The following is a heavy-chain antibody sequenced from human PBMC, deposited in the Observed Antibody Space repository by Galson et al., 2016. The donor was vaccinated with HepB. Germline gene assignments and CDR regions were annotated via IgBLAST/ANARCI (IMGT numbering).Heavy chain of an antibody. Sequence: SLRLSCAASGFIFRTYGMHWVRQAPGKGLEWVAVIRNDGTNRYYAASVKGRVTISRDNSNNTLYLQMNSLRAEDTAVYYCAKSRNAGTWYYSGYWGQGTLVTVSS. V-gene: IGHV3-33*06. CDR1: GFIFRTYG. J-gene: IGHJ4*02. CDR3: AKSRNAGTWYYSGY. D-gene: IGHD1-14*01. CDR2: IRNDGTNR.